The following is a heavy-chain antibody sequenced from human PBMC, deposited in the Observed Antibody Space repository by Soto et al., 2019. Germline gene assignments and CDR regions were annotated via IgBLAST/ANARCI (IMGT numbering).Heavy chain of an antibody. Sequence: SETLSLTCTVSGAYVSDFSWSWIRQPAGKGLEWIGRITVNGITQYTPSFRSRVTISVDTSKNQFSLKLSSVTAADTAVYYCARRSGYSGYEGRNLYKNWGQGTLVTVSS. CDR3: ARRSGYSGYEGRNLYKN. CDR1: GAYVSDFS. J-gene: IGHJ4*02. V-gene: IGHV4-4*07. D-gene: IGHD5-12*01. CDR2: ITVNGIT.